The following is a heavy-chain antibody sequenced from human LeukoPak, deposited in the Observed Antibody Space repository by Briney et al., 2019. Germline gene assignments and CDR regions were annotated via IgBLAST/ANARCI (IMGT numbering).Heavy chain of an antibody. CDR3: AREDYGSGIGGSDWFDP. CDR1: GGSISNYY. Sequence: SETLSLTCTVSGGSISNYYWSWIRQPPGKGLEWIGSIYYSGSTHYNPSLKSRVTMSVDTSKNQFSLKLRSVTAADTAMYHCAREDYGSGIGGSDWFDPWGQGTLVTVSS. D-gene: IGHD3-10*01. J-gene: IGHJ5*02. CDR2: IYYSGST. V-gene: IGHV4-39*07.